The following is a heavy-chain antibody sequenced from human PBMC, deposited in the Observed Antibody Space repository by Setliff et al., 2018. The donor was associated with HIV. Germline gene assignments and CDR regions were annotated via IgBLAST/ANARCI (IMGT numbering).Heavy chain of an antibody. CDR1: GYSISTAYY. V-gene: IGHV4-38-2*01. CDR3: MRGRSITIFGVAYFDF. D-gene: IGHD3-3*01. J-gene: IGHJ4*02. CDR2: VYHSGTT. Sequence: TLSLTCAVSGYSISTAYYWGWIRQPPGKGLEWIGSVYHSGTTYYNPSLKSRVTISVDMSNNQFSLKVTSVTAADTAVYYCMRGRSITIFGVAYFDFWGQGTQVTAPQ.